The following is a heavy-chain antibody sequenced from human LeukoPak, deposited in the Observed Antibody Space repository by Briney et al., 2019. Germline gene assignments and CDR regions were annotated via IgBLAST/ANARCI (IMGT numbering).Heavy chain of an antibody. D-gene: IGHD2-2*02. Sequence: GGSLRLSCAASGFTFVSYAMSWVRQAPGKGLDWVSVINYSGRDTFYADSVKGRFTISRDNSKNTLYLEMNSLRVEDTAIYYCAKAPAGIRRPLEYWGQGSLVTVSS. V-gene: IGHV3-23*01. CDR1: GFTFVSYA. J-gene: IGHJ4*02. CDR3: AKAPAGIRRPLEY. CDR2: INYSGRDT.